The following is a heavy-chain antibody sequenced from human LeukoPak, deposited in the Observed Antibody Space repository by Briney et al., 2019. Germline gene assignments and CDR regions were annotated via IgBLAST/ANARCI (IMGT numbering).Heavy chain of an antibody. CDR3: ARVRIMITFRGLDYFDY. V-gene: IGHV4-4*07. D-gene: IGHD3-16*01. J-gene: IGHJ4*02. CDR1: GGSISSYY. CDR2: IYTSGST. Sequence: SEALSLTCTVSGGSISSYYWSWIRQPAGKGLEWIGRIYTSGSTNYNPSLKSRVTMSVETSKNHFSLKLCSVTAADTAVYYCARVRIMITFRGLDYFDYWGQGTLVTVSS.